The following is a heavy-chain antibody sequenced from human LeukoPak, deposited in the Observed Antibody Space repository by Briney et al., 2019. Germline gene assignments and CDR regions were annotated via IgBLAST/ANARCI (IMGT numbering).Heavy chain of an antibody. D-gene: IGHD3-22*01. J-gene: IGHJ4*02. Sequence: GGSLRLSCAASGFTVSSNYMSWVRRAPGKGLEWVSVIYSGGSTYYADSVKGRFTISRDNSKNTLYLQMNSMRHEDTAVYYCARDQYYYDRSGYCYWRQGTLVTVSS. V-gene: IGHV3-66*01. CDR1: GFTVSSNY. CDR3: ARDQYYYDRSGYCY. CDR2: IYSGGST.